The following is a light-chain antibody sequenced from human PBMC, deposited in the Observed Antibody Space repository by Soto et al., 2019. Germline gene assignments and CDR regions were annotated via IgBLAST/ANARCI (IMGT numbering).Light chain of an antibody. CDR3: CSYAGSYTYV. V-gene: IGLV2-11*01. CDR1: SNDVGGYNY. J-gene: IGLJ1*01. CDR2: DVT. Sequence: QSALTQPRSVSGSPGQSVTISCTGTSNDVGGYNYVSLYQHHPGKAPKLMTYDVTKRPSGVRDRFSASKSGNTTSLTISGLQAEDEADYCCCSYAGSYTYVFGTGTKV.